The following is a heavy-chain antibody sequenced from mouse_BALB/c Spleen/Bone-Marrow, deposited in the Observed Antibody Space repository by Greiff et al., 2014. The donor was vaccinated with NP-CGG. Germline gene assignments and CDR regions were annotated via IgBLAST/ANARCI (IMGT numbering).Heavy chain of an antibody. CDR2: IHPNNGGS. CDR3: AALYGIVFDY. CDR1: GYTFTEYT. Sequence: VHVKQSGPELVKPGASVKISCKTSGYTFTEYTMHWVKQSRGKSLEWIGGIHPNNGGSSYNQKFKGKATLTVDKSSSTAYMELRNLTSEDSAVYYCAALYGIVFDYWGQGTTLTVSS. D-gene: IGHD2-1*01. J-gene: IGHJ2*01. V-gene: IGHV1-18*01.